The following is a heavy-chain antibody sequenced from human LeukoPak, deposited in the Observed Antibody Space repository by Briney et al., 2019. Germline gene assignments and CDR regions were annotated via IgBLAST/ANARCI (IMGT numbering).Heavy chain of an antibody. D-gene: IGHD3-10*01. CDR2: IYTSGST. CDR3: ASLQNYYGSGSYYYYMDV. J-gene: IGHJ6*03. CDR1: GGSISSYY. V-gene: IGHV4-4*07. Sequence: SETLSLTCTVSGGSISSYYWSWIRQPAGKGLEWIGRIYTSGSTNYNPSLKSRVTISVDTSKNQFSLKLSSVTAADTAVYYCASLQNYYGSGSYYYYMDVWGKGTTVTVSS.